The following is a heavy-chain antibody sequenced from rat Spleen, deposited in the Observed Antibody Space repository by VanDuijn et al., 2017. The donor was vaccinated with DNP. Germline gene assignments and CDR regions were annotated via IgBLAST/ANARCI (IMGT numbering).Heavy chain of an antibody. Sequence: EVQLVESGGGLVQPGRSLKLSCAASGFTFSNSDMAWVRQAPTKGLEWVATITTTGINTYYRDSVKGRFTVSRDNAENTVYLQMNSLRSEDMATYYCARWDSTGITTGFAYWGQGTLVTVSS. J-gene: IGHJ3*01. CDR2: ITTTGINT. CDR1: GFTFSNSD. CDR3: ARWDSTGITTGFAY. V-gene: IGHV5S13*01. D-gene: IGHD1-9*01.